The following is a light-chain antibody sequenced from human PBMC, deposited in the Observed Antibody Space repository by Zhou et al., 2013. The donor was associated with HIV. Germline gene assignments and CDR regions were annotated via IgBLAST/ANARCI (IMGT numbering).Light chain of an antibody. CDR3: QQYGSSPMS. J-gene: IGKJ5*01. CDR1: QSVTGSR. Sequence: EIVMTQSPATLSVSPGERATLSCRASQSVTGSRVAWYQQKPGQTPRLLMYGASSRATGIPDRFSGSGSGTDFTLTINRLEPEDFAVYYCQQYGSSPMSFGQGTRLEIK. V-gene: IGKV3-20*01. CDR2: GAS.